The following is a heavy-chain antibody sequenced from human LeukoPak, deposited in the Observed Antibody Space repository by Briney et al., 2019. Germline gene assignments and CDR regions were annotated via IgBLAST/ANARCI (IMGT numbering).Heavy chain of an antibody. V-gene: IGHV3-21*01. CDR1: GFTFSSYS. CDR2: ISSSSSYI. CDR3: ARDLDGSGSYYNHNWFDP. Sequence: GGSLRLSCAASGFTFSSYSMNWVRQAPGKGLEWVSSISSSSSYIYYADSVKGRFTISRDNAKNSLYLQMNSLRAEDTAVYYCARDLDGSGSYYNHNWFDPWGQGTLVTVSS. J-gene: IGHJ5*02. D-gene: IGHD3-10*01.